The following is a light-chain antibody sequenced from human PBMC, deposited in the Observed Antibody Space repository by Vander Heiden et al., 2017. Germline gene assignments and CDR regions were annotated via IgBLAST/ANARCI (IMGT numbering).Light chain of an antibody. V-gene: IGLV2-14*01. CDR2: DVS. Sequence: QPALTHPASVSGSPGQSITISCTGTSSDVGGYNYVSWYQQHPGKAPKLMIYDVSNRPSGVCNRFSGSKSGNTASLTISGLQAEDEADYYCSSYTSSSTYVFGTGTKVTVL. CDR3: SSYTSSSTYV. J-gene: IGLJ1*01. CDR1: SSDVGGYNY.